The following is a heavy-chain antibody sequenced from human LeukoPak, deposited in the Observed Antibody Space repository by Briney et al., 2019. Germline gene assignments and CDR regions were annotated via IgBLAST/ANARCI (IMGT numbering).Heavy chain of an antibody. V-gene: IGHV4-59*12. D-gene: IGHD3-10*01. CDR2: IYYSGST. J-gene: IGHJ4*02. CDR1: GGSISSYY. CDR3: ARVGRVRITDY. Sequence: SETLSLTCTVSGGSISSYYWSWIRQPPGKGLEWIGYIYYSGSTYYNPSLKSRVTISVDTSKNQFSLKLSSVTAADTAVYYCARVGRVRITDYWGQGTLVTVSS.